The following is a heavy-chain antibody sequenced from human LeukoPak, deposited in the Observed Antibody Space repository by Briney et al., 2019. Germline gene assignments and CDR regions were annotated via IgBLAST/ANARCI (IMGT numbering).Heavy chain of an antibody. J-gene: IGHJ6*03. V-gene: IGHV3-48*01. CDR3: ARDRHYYYYYMDV. CDR1: GFTFSSYS. Sequence: PGGSLRLSCAASGFTFSSYSMNWVRQAPGKGLEWVSYISSSSSTIYYADSVKGRFTISRDNAKNSLYLQMNSLRAEDTAVYYCARDRHYYYYYMDVWGKGTTVTVSS. CDR2: ISSSSSTI.